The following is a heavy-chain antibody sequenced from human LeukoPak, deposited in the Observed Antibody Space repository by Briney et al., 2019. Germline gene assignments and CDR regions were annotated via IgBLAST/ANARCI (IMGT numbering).Heavy chain of an antibody. D-gene: IGHD1-26*01. CDR1: GFTVNSNY. CDR3: ARSSGSLPGYYYMDV. J-gene: IGHJ6*03. V-gene: IGHV3-53*01. CDR2: IYSDGTT. Sequence: GGSLRLSCAASGFTVNSNYMSWVRQAPGKGLEWVSVIYSDGTTYYADSVRGRFTISRDNSKNTLYLQMNSLRAEDTVVYYCARSSGSLPGYYYMDVWGKGTTVTVSS.